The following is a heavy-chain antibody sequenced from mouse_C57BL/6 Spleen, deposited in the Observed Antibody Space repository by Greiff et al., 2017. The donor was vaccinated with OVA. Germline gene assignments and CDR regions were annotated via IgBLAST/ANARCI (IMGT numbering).Heavy chain of an antibody. CDR2: INPNNGGT. CDR3: ARGLRQGDWYFDV. J-gene: IGHJ1*03. Sequence: EVQLQQSGPELVKPGASVKISCKASGYTFTDYYMNWVKQSHGKSLEWIGDINPNNGGTSYNQKFKGKATLTVDKSSSTAYMELRSLTSEDSAVYYCARGLRQGDWYFDVWGTGTTVTVSS. V-gene: IGHV1-26*01. CDR1: GYTFTDYY. D-gene: IGHD2-2*01.